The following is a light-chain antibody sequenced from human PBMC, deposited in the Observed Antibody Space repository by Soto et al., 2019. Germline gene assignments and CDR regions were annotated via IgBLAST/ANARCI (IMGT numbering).Light chain of an antibody. CDR2: AAS. CDR1: QSVSSH. Sequence: EIVMTQSPDTLSVSPGERATLSCRAIQSVSSHLAWYQQKPGQAPRLLIYAASTRATGIPARFSGSGSGADFTLTISSLQSEDFAVYYCQQYNNRPRTFGQGTKLEIK. CDR3: QQYNNRPRT. V-gene: IGKV3-15*01. J-gene: IGKJ2*01.